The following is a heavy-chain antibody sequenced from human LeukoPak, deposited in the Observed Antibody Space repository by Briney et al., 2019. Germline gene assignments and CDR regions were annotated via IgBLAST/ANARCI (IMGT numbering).Heavy chain of an antibody. CDR1: GYSFTSYW. V-gene: IGHV5-51*01. J-gene: IGHJ4*02. D-gene: IGHD6-13*01. CDR2: IYPGDSDT. CDR3: ARRQQQQLVYFDY. Sequence: KLGASLKISCAGSGYSFTSYWIGWLRQIGGKGLEWMGIIYPGDSDTRYSTSFQGQATISADTSSSTAYLQWSSLKASDTAMYYCARRQQQQLVYFDYWGQGTLVTVSS.